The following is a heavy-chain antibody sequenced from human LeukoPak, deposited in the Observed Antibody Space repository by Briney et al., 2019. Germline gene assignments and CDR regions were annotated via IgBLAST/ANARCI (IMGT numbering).Heavy chain of an antibody. CDR1: GFTFSSYG. CDR2: IRYDGGNK. Sequence: GGSLRLSCAASGFTFSSYGMHWVRQAPGKGLEWAAFIRYDGGNKYYADSVKGRFTISRDNSKNTLYLQMNSLRAEDTAVYYCAKDRSNYEVIDYWGQGTLVTVSS. D-gene: IGHD4-11*01. V-gene: IGHV3-30*02. J-gene: IGHJ4*02. CDR3: AKDRSNYEVIDY.